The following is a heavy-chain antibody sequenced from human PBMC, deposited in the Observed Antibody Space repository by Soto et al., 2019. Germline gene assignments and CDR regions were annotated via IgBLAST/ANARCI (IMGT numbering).Heavy chain of an antibody. V-gene: IGHV3-7*01. D-gene: IGHD3-16*01. Sequence: EVQLVESGGGLVQPGGSLRLSCEGSGFSFSSNWMSWVRQAPGKGLEWVANIKQDGSEKYYVDSVKGRFTISRDNAKNSLYLQMNSLRAEDTAMYYGARDGGGFSGLVLEYYFDSWGQGTLVTVSS. CDR1: GFSFSSNW. CDR3: ARDGGGFSGLVLEYYFDS. CDR2: IKQDGSEK. J-gene: IGHJ4*02.